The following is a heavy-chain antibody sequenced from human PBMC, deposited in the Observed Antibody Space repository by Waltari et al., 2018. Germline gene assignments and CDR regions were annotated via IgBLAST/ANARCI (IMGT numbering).Heavy chain of an antibody. V-gene: IGHV4-38-2*01. D-gene: IGHD6-19*01. CDR1: GYSISSGYY. CDR2: IYHSGST. J-gene: IGHJ4*02. Sequence: QVQLQESGPGLVKPSETLSLTCAVSGYSISSGYYWGWIRQPPGKGLEWIGSIYHSGSTYYNPSLKSRVTISVDTSKNQFSLKLSSVTAADTAVYYCARHSSSGWDIRGPFDYWGQGTLVTVSS. CDR3: ARHSSSGWDIRGPFDY.